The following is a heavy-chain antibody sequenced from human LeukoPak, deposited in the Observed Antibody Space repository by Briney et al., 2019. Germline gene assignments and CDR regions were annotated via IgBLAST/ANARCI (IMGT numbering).Heavy chain of an antibody. V-gene: IGHV3-74*01. CDR3: ATSERSAPYYYYYGMDV. CDR1: GFTFSSYW. J-gene: IGHJ6*02. D-gene: IGHD1-1*01. CDR2: INGDGRNI. Sequence: GGSLRLSCVASGFTFSSYWMHWVRQDPRKGLVWVSRINGDGRNINYADSVRGRFTISRDNAKNTLYLQMNTLRVEDTAVYYCATSERSAPYYYYYGMDVWGQGTTVTVSS.